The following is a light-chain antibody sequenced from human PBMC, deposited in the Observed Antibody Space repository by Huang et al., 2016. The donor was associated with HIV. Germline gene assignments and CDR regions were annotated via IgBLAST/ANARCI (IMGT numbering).Light chain of an antibody. V-gene: IGKV4-1*01. CDR1: QTLSHSSNNKNY. Sequence: DIVMTQSPDSLPVSLGERATINCKSSQTLSHSSNNKNYLAWYQQKPGQPPKLLIYGASTREAGVPDRFSGSGSGTDFTLTINSLQAEDVAVYYCQQYYSAPYTFGQGTKLEMK. CDR2: GAS. CDR3: QQYYSAPYT. J-gene: IGKJ2*01.